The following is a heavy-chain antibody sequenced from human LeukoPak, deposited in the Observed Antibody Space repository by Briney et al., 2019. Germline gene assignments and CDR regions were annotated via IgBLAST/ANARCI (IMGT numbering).Heavy chain of an antibody. D-gene: IGHD2-2*01. CDR1: GVTVSTSY. V-gene: IGHV3-53*03. Sequence: SLILSSSASGVTVSTSYITWVRHPPRTGQELVSVSDSGDTTYYADSPNVRFTVSIDNSKNTLYLQMNSLRPDATATYFCAWGLGYCTCTTCLLPFDYWGQGTLVTVSS. CDR3: AWGLGYCTCTTCLLPFDY. CDR2: SDSGDTT. J-gene: IGHJ4*01.